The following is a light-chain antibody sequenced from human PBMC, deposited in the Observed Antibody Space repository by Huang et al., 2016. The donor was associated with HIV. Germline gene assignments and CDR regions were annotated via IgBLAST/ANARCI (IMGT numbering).Light chain of an antibody. Sequence: ETVLTQSPATLSLSPGERATLACRASQSVNSYLAWYQQKPGETPRLLIYYASNSATGIPAKFSGSGSGTDFTLTIISLGPEDFAVYYCQQRKYWPPITFGQGTRLEIK. CDR1: QSVNSY. J-gene: IGKJ5*01. CDR2: YAS. CDR3: QQRKYWPPIT. V-gene: IGKV3-11*01.